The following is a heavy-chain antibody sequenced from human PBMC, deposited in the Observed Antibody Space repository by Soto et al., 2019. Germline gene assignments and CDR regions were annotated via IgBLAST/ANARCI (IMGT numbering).Heavy chain of an antibody. Sequence: PGGSLILSCAASGFTFSTYAMSWVRTAPGKGLEWVSDFGGSDSGTHYADSVKGRFTISRDNSRNTLYLQMSSLRVEDTAVYYCAKDRCTRTSCYFDFWGPGTLVTVSS. J-gene: IGHJ4*02. V-gene: IGHV3-23*01. CDR2: FGGSDSGT. CDR1: GFTFSTYA. CDR3: AKDRCTRTSCYFDF. D-gene: IGHD2-2*01.